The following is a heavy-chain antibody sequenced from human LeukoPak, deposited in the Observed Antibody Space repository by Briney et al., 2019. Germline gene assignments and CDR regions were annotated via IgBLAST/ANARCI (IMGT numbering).Heavy chain of an antibody. D-gene: IGHD3-22*01. J-gene: IGHJ4*02. CDR2: ITSSGGRT. CDR3: AAFSSGYYSPFDY. Sequence: GGSLRLSCAASGFTFSNYAMSWVRQAPGKGLEWVSIITSSGGRTYYADSVKGRFTISRDNSKNTLYLQMNSLRAEDTAVYYCAAFSSGYYSPFDYWGQGTLVTVSS. CDR1: GFTFSNYA. V-gene: IGHV3-23*01.